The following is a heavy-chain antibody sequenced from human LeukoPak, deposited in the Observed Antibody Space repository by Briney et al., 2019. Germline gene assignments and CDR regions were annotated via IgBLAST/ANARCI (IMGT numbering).Heavy chain of an antibody. D-gene: IGHD2-8*01. V-gene: IGHV4-4*07. CDR2: IYTSGSS. Sequence: SETLSLTCTVSGGSISSYYWSWIRQPAGKGLEWIGRIYTSGSSNYNPSLKSRVTISLDKSKNQFSLKLSSVTAADTAVYYCARAMVYVLNWFDPWGQGTLVTVSS. CDR1: GGSISSYY. CDR3: ARAMVYVLNWFDP. J-gene: IGHJ5*02.